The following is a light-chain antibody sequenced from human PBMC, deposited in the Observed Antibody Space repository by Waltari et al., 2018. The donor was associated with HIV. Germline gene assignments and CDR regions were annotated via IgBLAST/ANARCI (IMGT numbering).Light chain of an antibody. V-gene: IGKV1-33*01. CDR1: HDISNY. CDR3: QQCDTLPYT. J-gene: IGKJ2*01. Sequence: DSQMTQSPSSLSASVGDRVTITCQANHDISNYLNWYQQKPGKAPKLLIYDASNLETGVPSRFSGSGSGTDFTFTISSLQPEDIATYYCQQCDTLPYTFGQGTKLEIK. CDR2: DAS.